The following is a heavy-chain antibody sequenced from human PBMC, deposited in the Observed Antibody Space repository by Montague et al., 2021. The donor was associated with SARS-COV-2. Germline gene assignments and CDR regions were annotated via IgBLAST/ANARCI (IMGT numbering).Heavy chain of an antibody. D-gene: IGHD5-18*01. CDR1: GFTFTSYA. J-gene: IGHJ4*02. CDR3: ARDQGGYSYNDY. CDR2: ISFDGTNK. V-gene: IGHV3-30-3*01. Sequence: SLRPSCAASGFTFTSYAMHWVRQAPGKGLEWVAVISFDGTNKYYTDSVKGQFTISRDNSKNTLYLQMHSVRPEDTAVYYCARDQGGYSYNDYWGQGTLVTVSS.